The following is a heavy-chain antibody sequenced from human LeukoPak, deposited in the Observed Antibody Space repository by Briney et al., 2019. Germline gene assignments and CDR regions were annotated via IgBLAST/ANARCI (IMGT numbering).Heavy chain of an antibody. J-gene: IGHJ4*02. V-gene: IGHV1-2*02. CDR2: INPIIGGT. CDR3: AREDASFAY. CDR1: GYTFTGYY. Sequence: ASVKVSCKASGYTFTGYYIHWVRQAPGQGLKWMRLINPIIGGTNYAEKFQGSVTTTRDTSVNTAYMEVTRLTSYDTAVYYCAREDASFAYWGQGTLVIVSS. D-gene: IGHD2-2*01.